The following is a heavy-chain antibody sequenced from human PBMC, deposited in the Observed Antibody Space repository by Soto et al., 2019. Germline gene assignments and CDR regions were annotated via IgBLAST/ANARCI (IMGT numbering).Heavy chain of an antibody. CDR3: AKDVELGRPMIVVVITGFGY. J-gene: IGHJ4*02. D-gene: IGHD3-22*01. V-gene: IGHV3-23*01. CDR2: ISGSGGST. CDR1: GFTFSSYA. Sequence: GGSLRLSCAASGFTFSSYAMSWVRQAPGKGLEWVSAISGSGGSTYYADSVKGRFTISRDNSKNTLYLQMNSLRAEDTAVYYCAKDVELGRPMIVVVITGFGYWGQGTLVTVSS.